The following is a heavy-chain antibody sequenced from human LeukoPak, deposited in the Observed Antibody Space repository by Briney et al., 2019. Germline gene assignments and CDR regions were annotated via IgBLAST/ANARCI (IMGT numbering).Heavy chain of an antibody. CDR2: ISSSGSTI. CDR3: ASQYPYYYDSSGYYSGPASFDY. D-gene: IGHD3-22*01. J-gene: IGHJ4*02. CDR1: GFTFSDYY. V-gene: IGHV3-11*01. Sequence: GGSLRLSCAASGFTFSDYYMSWIRQAPGKGLEWVSYISSSGSTIYYADSVKGRFTISRDNAKNSLYLQMNSLRAEDTAVYYCASQYPYYYDSSGYYSGPASFDYWAREPWSPSPQ.